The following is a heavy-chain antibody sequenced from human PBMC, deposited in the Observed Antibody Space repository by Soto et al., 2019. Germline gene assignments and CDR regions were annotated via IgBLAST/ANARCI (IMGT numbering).Heavy chain of an antibody. Sequence: GGSLRLSCAASGFTFSNAWMSWVRQAPGKGQEWVGRIKSKTDGGTTDYAAPVKGRFTISRDDSKNTLYLQMNSLKTEDTAVYYCTTGDILWFGELLVTPNDYWGHGTLVPVSS. CDR3: TTGDILWFGELLVTPNDY. CDR1: GFTFSNAW. CDR2: IKSKTDGGTT. J-gene: IGHJ4*01. V-gene: IGHV3-15*01. D-gene: IGHD3-10*01.